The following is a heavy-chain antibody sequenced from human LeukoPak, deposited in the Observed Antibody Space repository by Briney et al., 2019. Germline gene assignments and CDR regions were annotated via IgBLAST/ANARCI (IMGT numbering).Heavy chain of an antibody. CDR1: GYIFTDYY. Sequence: ASVKVSCKASGYIFTDYYMHWVRQAPGQGLEWMGWINPHSGGTKYAQKFQGRVTMTRDTSISTAYMELSRLRSDDAAVYYCARGGITMIVVVHDAFDIWGQGTMVTVSS. CDR2: INPHSGGT. V-gene: IGHV1-2*02. D-gene: IGHD3-22*01. J-gene: IGHJ3*02. CDR3: ARGGITMIVVVHDAFDI.